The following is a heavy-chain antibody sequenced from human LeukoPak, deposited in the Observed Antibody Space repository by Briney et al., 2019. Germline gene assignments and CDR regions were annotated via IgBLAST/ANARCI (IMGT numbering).Heavy chain of an antibody. CDR1: GYXFTSCW. CDR2: IYPGDSDT. CDR3: ARLGGYDSPFDY. V-gene: IGHV5-51*01. D-gene: IGHD5-12*01. Sequence: GESLKISCNGSGYXFTSCWVGWVRQMPGKGLEWMGIIYPGDSDTRYSPSFQGQVTISADKSISTAYLQWSSLKASDTARYYCARLGGYDSPFDYWGQGTLVTVSS. J-gene: IGHJ4*02.